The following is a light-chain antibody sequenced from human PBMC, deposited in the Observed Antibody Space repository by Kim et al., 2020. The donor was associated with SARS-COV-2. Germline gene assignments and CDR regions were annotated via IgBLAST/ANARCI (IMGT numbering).Light chain of an antibody. CDR2: DVS. CDR3: SSYTSSSIVV. CDR1: SSDVGGYNY. J-gene: IGLJ2*01. Sequence: GQALTISCTGTSSDVGGYNYVSWYQQHPGKAPKLMIYDVSNRPSGVSNRFSGSKSGNTASLTISGLQAEDEADYYCSSYTSSSIVVFGGGTQLTVL. V-gene: IGLV2-14*03.